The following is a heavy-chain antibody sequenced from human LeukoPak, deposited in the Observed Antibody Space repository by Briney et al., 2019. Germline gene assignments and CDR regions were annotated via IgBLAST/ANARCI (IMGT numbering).Heavy chain of an antibody. CDR1: GFTFSSYS. D-gene: IGHD2-15*01. Sequence: GSLRLSCAASGFTFSSYSMNWVRQAPGKGLEWVSSISSSSSYIYYADSVKGRFTISRDNAKNSLYLQMNSLRAEDTAVYYCARSGRYCSGGSCQTRAFDYWGQGTLVTVSS. CDR2: ISSSSSYI. V-gene: IGHV3-21*01. CDR3: ARSGRYCSGGSCQTRAFDY. J-gene: IGHJ4*02.